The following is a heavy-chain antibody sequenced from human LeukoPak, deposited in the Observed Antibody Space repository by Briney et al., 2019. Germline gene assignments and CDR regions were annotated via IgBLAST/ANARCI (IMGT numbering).Heavy chain of an antibody. CDR3: AREVEGDILTGHRALDY. V-gene: IGHV1-69*05. Sequence: SVKVSCKASGGTFSSYAISWVRQAPGQGLEWMGRIIPIFGTANYAQKFQGRVTITTDESTSTAYMELSSLRSEDTAVYYCAREVEGDILTGHRALDYWGQGTLVTVSS. CDR2: IIPIFGTA. J-gene: IGHJ4*02. D-gene: IGHD3-9*01. CDR1: GGTFSSYA.